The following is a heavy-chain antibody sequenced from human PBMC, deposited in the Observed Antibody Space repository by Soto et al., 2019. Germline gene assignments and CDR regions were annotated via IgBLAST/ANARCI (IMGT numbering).Heavy chain of an antibody. CDR2: ISPYTGNT. D-gene: IGHD3-16*02. CDR3: VMVDNFVTPTPQDV. J-gene: IGHJ6*02. V-gene: IGHV1-18*01. Sequence: QVQLVQSGDEVKKPGASVKVSCKASGYIFVNYGIAWVRQAPGQGLEWMGWISPYTGNTHSATKVQGRLTMTTDTSTSTAYMDLGSLTSDDPAVYYCVMVDNFVTPTPQDVWGQGPTVTVSS. CDR1: GYIFVNYG.